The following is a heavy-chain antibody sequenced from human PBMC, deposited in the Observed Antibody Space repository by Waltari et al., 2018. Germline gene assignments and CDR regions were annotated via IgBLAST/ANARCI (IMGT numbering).Heavy chain of an antibody. D-gene: IGHD6-6*01. Sequence: QLQLQESGPGLVKPSETLSLTCTVSDGSISDSNYYWGWIRQPPGKGLEWIGSIYYRGDTYHNSSLKSRVTISIDTSKNQFSLRLRSVTAADTAVYYCVRDERQLGPFDSWGQGALVTVSS. J-gene: IGHJ4*02. V-gene: IGHV4-39*07. CDR2: IYYRGDT. CDR1: DGSISDSNYY. CDR3: VRDERQLGPFDS.